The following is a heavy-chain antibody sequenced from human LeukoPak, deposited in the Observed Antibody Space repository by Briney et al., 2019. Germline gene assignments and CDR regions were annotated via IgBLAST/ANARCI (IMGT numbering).Heavy chain of an antibody. CDR3: AKATCSGASCCRFDY. V-gene: IGHV3-23*01. J-gene: IGHJ4*02. CDR2: IYGSGGSRT. Sequence: PGASLRLSCAASGFTFISYAMSWVRQAPGKGLEWVSPIYGSGGSRTYYADSVKGRFTISRDNSKNTLYLQMNSLRAEDTAVYYCAKATCSGASCCRFDYWGQGTLVTVSS. CDR1: GFTFISYA. D-gene: IGHD2-15*01.